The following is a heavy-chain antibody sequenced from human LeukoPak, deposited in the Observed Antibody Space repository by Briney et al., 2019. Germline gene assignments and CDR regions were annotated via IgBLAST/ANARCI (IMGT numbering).Heavy chain of an antibody. D-gene: IGHD1-26*01. CDR1: GFTFSSYA. J-gene: IGHJ4*02. CDR3: AKAENSGSYSASDY. V-gene: IGHV3-23*01. Sequence: GGSLRLSCAASGFTFSSYATSWVRQAPGKGLEWVSAISSSGGSTYYADSVKGRFTISRDNSKNTLYLQMNSLRAEDTAVYYCAKAENSGSYSASDYWGQGTLVTVSS. CDR2: ISSSGGST.